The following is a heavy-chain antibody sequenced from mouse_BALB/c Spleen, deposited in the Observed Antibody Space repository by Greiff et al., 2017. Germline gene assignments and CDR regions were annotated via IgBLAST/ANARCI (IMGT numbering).Heavy chain of an antibody. J-gene: IGHJ4*01. CDR2: IDPANGNT. V-gene: IGHV14-3*02. Sequence: EVQLQQSGAELVKPGASVKLSCTASGFNIKDTYMHWVKQRPEQGLEWIGRIDPANGNTKYDPKFQGKATITADTSSNTAYLQLSSLTSEDTAVYYCARGGYDDYYYAMDDWGQGTSVTVSS. CDR3: ARGGYDDYYYAMDD. CDR1: GFNIKDTY. D-gene: IGHD2-2*01.